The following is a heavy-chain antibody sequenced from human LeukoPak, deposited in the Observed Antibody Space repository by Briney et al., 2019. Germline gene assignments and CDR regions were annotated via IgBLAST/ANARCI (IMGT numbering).Heavy chain of an antibody. D-gene: IGHD3-22*01. Sequence: GGSLRLSCAASEFTFRNYWMTWVRLAPGKGLERVANINYDGSEQHYVDSVKGRFNISRDNVKNSLYLQMYSLRAEDTAVYYCARDPYNRGGYAAFDIWGHGTMVTVSS. V-gene: IGHV3-7*01. CDR2: INYDGSEQ. CDR3: ARDPYNRGGYAAFDI. CDR1: EFTFRNYW. J-gene: IGHJ3*02.